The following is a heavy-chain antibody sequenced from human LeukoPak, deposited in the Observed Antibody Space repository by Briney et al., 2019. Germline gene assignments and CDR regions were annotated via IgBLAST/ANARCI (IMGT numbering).Heavy chain of an antibody. V-gene: IGHV3-49*04. Sequence: GGSLRLSCTASGFTFGDYAMSWVRQAPGKGLEGVGFIRSKAYGGTTEYAASVKGRFTISRDDSKSIAYLQMNSLKTEDTAVYYCTRSYDSSGYYYVDDAFDIWGQGTMVTVSS. CDR1: GFTFGDYA. J-gene: IGHJ3*02. CDR3: TRSYDSSGYYYVDDAFDI. CDR2: IRSKAYGGTT. D-gene: IGHD3-22*01.